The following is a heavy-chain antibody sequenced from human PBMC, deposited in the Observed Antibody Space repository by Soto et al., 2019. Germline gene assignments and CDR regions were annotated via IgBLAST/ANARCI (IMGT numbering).Heavy chain of an antibody. CDR2: INHSGST. CDR1: GGSFIVYY. J-gene: IGHJ5*02. V-gene: IGHV4-34*01. D-gene: IGHD2-15*01. Sequence: SETRSLTCSVYGGSFIVYYWSWIRQPPGKGLEGVGEINHSGSTNYNPSLKSRVTISVDTSKNQFSLKLSSVTAADTAVYYCARGLLRRGNCSGGSCKPNWFDPWGQGNLVTVSS. CDR3: ARGLLRRGNCSGGSCKPNWFDP.